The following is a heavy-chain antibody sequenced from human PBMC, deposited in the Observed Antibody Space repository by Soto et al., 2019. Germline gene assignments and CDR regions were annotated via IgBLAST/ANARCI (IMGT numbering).Heavy chain of an antibody. Sequence: QVQLQQWGAGPLKPSETLSLTCAVYGGSFSGYYWSWIRQPTGKGLEWIGEINHSGSTNYNPSLKSRVTISIDPTKNQFSLGLSSLTAADTAVYYCARGPAAFLEVWSQGTPGTVSS. CDR2: INHSGST. J-gene: IGHJ6*02. D-gene: IGHD2-15*01. CDR3: ARGPAAFLEV. CDR1: GGSFSGYY. V-gene: IGHV4-34*02.